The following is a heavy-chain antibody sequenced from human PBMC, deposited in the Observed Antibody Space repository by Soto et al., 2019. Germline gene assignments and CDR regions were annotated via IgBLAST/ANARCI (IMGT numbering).Heavy chain of an antibody. CDR3: AHSLVYCSVGSCYWSWFDP. J-gene: IGHJ5*02. CDR2: IYWDDDK. CDR1: GFSLSTSGVG. V-gene: IGHV2-5*02. Sequence: QITLKESGPTLVKPTQTLTLTCTFSGFSLSTSGVGVGWIRQPPGKALEWLALIYWDDDKRYSPSLKSRLTITKDTAKNQVVLTMTNMDPVDTATYYCAHSLVYCSVGSCYWSWFDPWGQGTMVTVSS. D-gene: IGHD2-15*01.